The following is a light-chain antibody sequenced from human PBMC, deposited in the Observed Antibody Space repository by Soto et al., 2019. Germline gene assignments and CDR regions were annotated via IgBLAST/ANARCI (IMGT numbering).Light chain of an antibody. Sequence: EVVLTQSPGTLSLSPGERATLSCRASESVSSVYLAWYQQRPGQAPRLLMYGASSRATGTQERFSGGGSGTDFTLTIRRLEPEDFAVYYCKQYGSSPRTFGQGTKVDI. V-gene: IGKV3-20*01. CDR2: GAS. J-gene: IGKJ1*01. CDR3: KQYGSSPRT. CDR1: ESVSSVY.